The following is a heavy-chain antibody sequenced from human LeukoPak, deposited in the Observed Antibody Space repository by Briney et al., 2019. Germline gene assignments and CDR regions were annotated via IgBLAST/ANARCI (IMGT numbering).Heavy chain of an antibody. J-gene: IGHJ4*02. CDR2: IYHSGTS. Sequence: SETLSLTCTVSGGSVSSSSYYWGWIRRPPGEGLEWIGYIYHSGTSYYNPSLRSRVIISVDTSKNQFSLNLRSVTDADTAVYYCARRDVTTHRFDYWGQGALVTVSS. CDR3: ARRDVTTHRFDY. CDR1: GGSVSSSSYY. V-gene: IGHV4-30-4*08. D-gene: IGHD4-17*01.